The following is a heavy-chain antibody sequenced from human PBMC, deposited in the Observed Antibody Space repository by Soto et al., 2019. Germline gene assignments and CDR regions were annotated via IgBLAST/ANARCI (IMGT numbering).Heavy chain of an antibody. J-gene: IGHJ4*02. Sequence: QVQLQQWGAGLLKPSETLSLTCAVYGGSFSGYYWSWIRQPPGKGLEWIGEINHSGSTNYNPSLKSRVTISVDTSKNQFSLKLSSVTAADTAVYYCARGPKYSGSKHFDYWGQGTLVTVSS. CDR2: INHSGST. V-gene: IGHV4-34*01. D-gene: IGHD1-26*01. CDR1: GGSFSGYY. CDR3: ARGPKYSGSKHFDY.